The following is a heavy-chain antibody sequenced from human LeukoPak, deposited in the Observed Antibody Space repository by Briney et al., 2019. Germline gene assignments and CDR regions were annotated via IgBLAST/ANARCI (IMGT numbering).Heavy chain of an antibody. CDR3: ARELN. J-gene: IGHJ4*02. CDR1: GFTFRTDW. V-gene: IGHV3-7*01. CDR2: IKDDGSEI. Sequence: PGGSLRLSCVASGFTFRTDWMSWVRQAPGKGPEWVASIKDDGSEIYYVDSVRGRFTISRDNARNSLYLQMNSLRAEDTAVYYCARELNWGQGSLVTVSS.